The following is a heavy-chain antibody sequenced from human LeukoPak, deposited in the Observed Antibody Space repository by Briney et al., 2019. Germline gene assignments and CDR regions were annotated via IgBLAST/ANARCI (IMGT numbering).Heavy chain of an antibody. V-gene: IGHV3-23*01. CDR1: GFTFSSHA. Sequence: PGGSLRLSCAASGFTFSSHAMGWVRQAPGKGLEWLSSITGRGDRTYYADSVKGRFTISRDNSKNTLYLQMNSLRAEDTAVYYCAKVEYSSGWYGGGAFDIWGQGTMVTVSS. D-gene: IGHD6-19*01. J-gene: IGHJ3*02. CDR3: AKVEYSSGWYGGGAFDI. CDR2: ITGRGDRT.